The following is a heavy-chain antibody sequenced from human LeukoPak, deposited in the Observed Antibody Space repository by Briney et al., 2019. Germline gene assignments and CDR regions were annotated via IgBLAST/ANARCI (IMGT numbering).Heavy chain of an antibody. CDR3: ATSQTTSGRYGNAFDI. Sequence: PGGSLRLSCVASGFIFSNSWMSWVRQAPGKGLEWVANIKHDGGEKYYVDFVKGRFTISRDNAKNSLDLQMNNLRVEDTAVYYCATSQTTSGRYGNAFDIWGQGTTVTV. D-gene: IGHD6-19*01. J-gene: IGHJ3*02. V-gene: IGHV3-7*01. CDR1: GFIFSNSW. CDR2: IKHDGGEK.